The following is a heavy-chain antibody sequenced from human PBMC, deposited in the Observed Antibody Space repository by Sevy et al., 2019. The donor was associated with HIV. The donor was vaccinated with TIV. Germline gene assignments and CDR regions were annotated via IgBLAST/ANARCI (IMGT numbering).Heavy chain of an antibody. D-gene: IGHD2-15*01. J-gene: IGHJ4*02. CDR3: ARTVVVVAAFDY. V-gene: IGHV3-30-3*01. CDR1: GFTFSSYA. Sequence: GGSLRLSCAASGFTFSSYAMHWVRQAPGKGLEWVAVISYDGSNKYYADSVKGRFTISRDNSKNTLYLQMNSLRAEDTAVYYCARTVVVVAAFDYRGQGTLVTVSS. CDR2: ISYDGSNK.